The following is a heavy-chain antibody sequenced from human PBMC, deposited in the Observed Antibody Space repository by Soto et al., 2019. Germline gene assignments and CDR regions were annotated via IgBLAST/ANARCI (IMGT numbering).Heavy chain of an antibody. J-gene: IGHJ3*02. D-gene: IGHD3-22*01. Sequence: SETLSLTCTVSGGSINNYYWSWIRQPPGKGLQWIGYIYYTGGTNYNPSLKSRVTISVDTSKNQFSLRLSSVTAADTAVYYCARGLDYYDGSTHAFDIWGQGTMVTVSS. CDR3: ARGLDYYDGSTHAFDI. CDR1: GGSINNYY. CDR2: IYYTGGT. V-gene: IGHV4-59*01.